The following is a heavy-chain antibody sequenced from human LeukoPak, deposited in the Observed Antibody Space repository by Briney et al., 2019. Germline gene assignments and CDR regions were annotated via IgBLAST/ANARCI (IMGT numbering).Heavy chain of an antibody. J-gene: IGHJ4*02. CDR1: GGSMNNYY. D-gene: IGHD3-22*01. CDR3: ARLSGGYPYYFDY. V-gene: IGHV4-59*08. Sequence: SETLSLTCTVSGGSMNNYYWSWIRQPPGKGLEWIGYIYYSGSPNYNPSLKSRVTISVDTSKNQFSLKLSSMTAADTAVYYCARLSGGYPYYFDYWGQGTLVTVSS. CDR2: IYYSGSP.